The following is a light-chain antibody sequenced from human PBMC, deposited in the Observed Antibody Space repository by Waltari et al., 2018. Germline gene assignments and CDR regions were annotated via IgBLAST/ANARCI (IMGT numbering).Light chain of an antibody. J-gene: IGKJ2*01. CDR3: QQSSSSPWYT. CDR1: QNINNY. Sequence: DIRMTQSPSSLSASVGDSVTITCRASQNINNYLNWYQQKPGKAPKRLIYAASTLQRGVPSRFSGSGSGTDFTLTISSLQPEDFATYYCQQSSSSPWYTFGQGTKLEI. V-gene: IGKV1-39*01. CDR2: AAS.